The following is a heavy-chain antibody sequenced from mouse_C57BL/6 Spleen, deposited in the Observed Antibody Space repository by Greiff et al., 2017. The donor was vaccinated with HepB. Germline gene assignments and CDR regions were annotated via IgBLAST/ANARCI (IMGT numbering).Heavy chain of an antibody. D-gene: IGHD1-1*01. CDR1: GYTFTSYW. CDR3: ARALTVVATGFDY. J-gene: IGHJ2*01. CDR2: IDPSDSYT. Sequence: VKLQQSGAELVMPGASVKLSCKASGYTFTSYWMHWVKQRPGQGLEWIGEIDPSDSYTNYNQKFKGKSTLTVDKSSSTAYMQLSSLTSEDSAVYYCARALTVVATGFDYWGQGTTLTVSS. V-gene: IGHV1-69*01.